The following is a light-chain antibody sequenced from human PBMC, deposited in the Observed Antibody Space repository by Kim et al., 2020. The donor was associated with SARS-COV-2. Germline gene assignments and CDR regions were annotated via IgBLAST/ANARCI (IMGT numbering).Light chain of an antibody. CDR1: SSDVGGYNF. V-gene: IGLV2-14*03. J-gene: IGLJ1*01. Sequence: QSALTQPASVSGSPGQSITISCTGTSSDVGGYNFVSWYQQHPGEAPKLMIYDVSNRPSGVSDRFSGSKSGNTASLTISGLQAEDEADYYCSSYTNSSTRVFGAGTKVTVL. CDR2: DVS. CDR3: SSYTNSSTRV.